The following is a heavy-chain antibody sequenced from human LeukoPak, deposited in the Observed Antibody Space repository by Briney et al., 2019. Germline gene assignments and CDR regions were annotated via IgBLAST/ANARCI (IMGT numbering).Heavy chain of an antibody. V-gene: IGHV3-30-3*02. Sequence: GRSLRLSCAASGFTFSSYAMHWVRQAPGKGLEWVAVISYDGSNKYYADSVKGRFTISRDNSKNTLYLQMNSLRAEDTAVYYCAKSGIYSSSFELDYWGQGTLVTVSS. CDR3: AKSGIYSSSFELDY. J-gene: IGHJ4*02. CDR2: ISYDGSNK. CDR1: GFTFSSYA. D-gene: IGHD6-6*01.